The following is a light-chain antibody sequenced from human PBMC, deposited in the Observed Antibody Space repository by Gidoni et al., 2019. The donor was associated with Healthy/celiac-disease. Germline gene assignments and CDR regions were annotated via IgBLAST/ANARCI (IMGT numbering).Light chain of an antibody. V-gene: IGKV1-9*01. CDR3: QQLNSYPRT. CDR1: QGISSY. J-gene: IGKJ1*01. Sequence: DIQLTQSPSFLSASVGDRVTITCRASQGISSYLAWYQQKSGKAPKLLIYAASTLQSGVPSRFSGSGSGTQFTLTISSLQPEDFAIYYCQQLNSYPRTFXQXTKV. CDR2: AAS.